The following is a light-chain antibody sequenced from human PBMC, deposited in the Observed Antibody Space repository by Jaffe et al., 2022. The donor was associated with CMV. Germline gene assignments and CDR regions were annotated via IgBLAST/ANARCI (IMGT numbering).Light chain of an antibody. V-gene: IGLV1-44*01. CDR3: ATWDDSLNGWV. CDR2: GNN. Sequence: QSVLTQPPSASETPGQRVTISCSGSNSNFVKNSVNWYQQVAGSAPKLLIYGNNRRSLGAPDRFSGSKSGTSASLAISGLQSADEADYFCATWDDSLNGWVFGGGTKLTVL. J-gene: IGLJ3*02. CDR1: NSNFVKNS.